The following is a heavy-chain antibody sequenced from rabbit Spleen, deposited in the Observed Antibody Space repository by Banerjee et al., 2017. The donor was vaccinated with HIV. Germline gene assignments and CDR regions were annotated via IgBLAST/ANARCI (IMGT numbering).Heavy chain of an antibody. J-gene: IGHJ4*01. Sequence: QSLEESGGDLVKPGASLTLTCTASGFSFSGGHDMCWVRQAPGKGLEWIACIDAGGSGSTYYASWAKGRFTISKTTSTTVTLQMTSLTAADRATYFCARDLVGVIGWNFYLWGPGTLVTVS. D-gene: IGHD1-1*01. CDR1: GFSFSGGHD. CDR2: IDAGGSGST. CDR3: ARDLVGVIGWNFYL. V-gene: IGHV1S40*01.